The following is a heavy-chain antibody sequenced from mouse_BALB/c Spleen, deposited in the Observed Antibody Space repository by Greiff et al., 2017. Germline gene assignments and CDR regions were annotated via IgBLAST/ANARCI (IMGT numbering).Heavy chain of an antibody. CDR3: ARYGYDVLYFDY. Sequence: EVQGVESGGGLVKPGGSLKLSCAASGFAFSSYDMSWVRQTPEKRLEWVAYISSGGGSTYYPDTVKGRFTISRDNAKNTLYLQMSSLKSEDTAMYYCARYGYDVLYFDYWGQGTTLTVSS. CDR1: GFAFSSYD. V-gene: IGHV5-12-1*01. D-gene: IGHD2-2*01. CDR2: ISSGGGST. J-gene: IGHJ2*01.